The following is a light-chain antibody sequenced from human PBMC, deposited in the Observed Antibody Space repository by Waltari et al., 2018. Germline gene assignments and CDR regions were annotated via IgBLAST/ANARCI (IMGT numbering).Light chain of an antibody. CDR3: QQYDGEVVT. V-gene: IGKV3-20*01. CDR2: GTS. Sequence: EILLTQSPGTLSISPGGRASLSCRASQSVTGISLTWYQQKHGQAPRLLIYGTSSRATAIPDRFSGSGSGTDFTLTISRLEPEDSAVYYCQQYDGEVVTFGGGTKVEIK. J-gene: IGKJ4*01. CDR1: QSVTGIS.